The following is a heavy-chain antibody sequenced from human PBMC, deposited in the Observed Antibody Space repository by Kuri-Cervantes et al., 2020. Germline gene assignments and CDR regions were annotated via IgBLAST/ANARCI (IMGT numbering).Heavy chain of an antibody. CDR3: ARRPNSGSFLGTFDI. J-gene: IGHJ3*02. V-gene: IGHV4-34*01. Sequence: GSLRLSCAVYGGSFSGYYWSWIRQPPGKGLEWIGEINHRGSTNYNPSLKSRVTISVDTSKNQFSLKLNSVTAADTAVYYCARRPNSGSFLGTFDIWGQGTMVTVSS. CDR2: INHRGST. D-gene: IGHD1-26*01. CDR1: GGSFSGYY.